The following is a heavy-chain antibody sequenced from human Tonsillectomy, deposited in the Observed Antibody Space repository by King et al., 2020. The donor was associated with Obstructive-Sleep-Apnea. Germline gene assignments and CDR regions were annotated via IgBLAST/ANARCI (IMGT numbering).Heavy chain of an antibody. CDR1: GYTLTELT. V-gene: IGHV1-24*01. CDR3: ATNILTGYNYYFDY. Sequence: QLVQSGAEVKKPGASVKGSCKGSGYTLTELTMHWVRPAPGKGLEWMGGFNPEDGETIYAQKYQGRVTMTEDTSTDTAYMELSSLGSEDTALYYCATNILTGYNYYFDYWGQGTLVTVSS. D-gene: IGHD3-9*01. CDR2: FNPEDGET. J-gene: IGHJ4*02.